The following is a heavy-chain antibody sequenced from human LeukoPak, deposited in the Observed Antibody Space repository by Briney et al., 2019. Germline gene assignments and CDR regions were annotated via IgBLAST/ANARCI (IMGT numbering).Heavy chain of an antibody. V-gene: IGHV1-46*01. J-gene: IGHJ5*02. Sequence: GASVKVSCKASGYTFTTYYMHWVRQAPGQGLEWMGAIKPSGDRTSYAQKFQDRVTMTWDMSTSAVYMDLSSLRSEDTAVYYCAREYLVGYSSSWHSGWFDPWGQGTLVTVSS. D-gene: IGHD6-13*01. CDR3: AREYLVGYSSSWHSGWFDP. CDR2: IKPSGDRT. CDR1: GYTFTTYY.